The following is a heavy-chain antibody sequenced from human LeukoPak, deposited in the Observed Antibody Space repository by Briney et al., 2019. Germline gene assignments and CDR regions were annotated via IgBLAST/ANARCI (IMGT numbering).Heavy chain of an antibody. V-gene: IGHV1-18*01. D-gene: IGHD3-22*01. CDR2: VSPYNGNT. CDR3: AREWGHYYDA. Sequence: GASVKVSCKASGYSFTTYGITWVRQAPGQGLEWMGWVSPYNGNTNYAQHLHGRVTMTTDTSTTTAYMELRSLRSDDTAIYYCAREWGHYYDAWGQGTMVTVSS. CDR1: GYSFTTYG. J-gene: IGHJ3*01.